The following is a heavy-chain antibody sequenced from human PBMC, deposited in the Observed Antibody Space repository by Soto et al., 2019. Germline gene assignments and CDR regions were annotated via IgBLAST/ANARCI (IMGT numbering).Heavy chain of an antibody. D-gene: IGHD6-13*01. Sequence: PVESLKISCQGAGYSFTRNWIAWVRQMPGKGLEWMGIIYPGDSDTRYSPSFQGQVTISADKSINTAYLQWSSLKVSDTAMYYCERHSGTAESDSHWGQGTLVTVSS. J-gene: IGHJ1*01. CDR2: IYPGDSDT. CDR3: ERHSGTAESDSH. V-gene: IGHV5-51*01. CDR1: GYSFTRNW.